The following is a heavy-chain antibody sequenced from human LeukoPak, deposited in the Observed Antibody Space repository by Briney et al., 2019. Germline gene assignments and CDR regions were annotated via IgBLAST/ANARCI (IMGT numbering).Heavy chain of an antibody. V-gene: IGHV4-59*01. Sequence: SETLSLTCTVSGGSISSYYWSWIRQPPGKGLEWIGYIYYSGSTNYNPSLKSRVTISVDTSKNQFSLKLSSVTAAGTAVYYCARDPGAAGYDYWGQGTLVTVSS. CDR3: ARDPGAAGYDY. CDR1: GGSISSYY. J-gene: IGHJ4*02. CDR2: IYYSGST. D-gene: IGHD6-25*01.